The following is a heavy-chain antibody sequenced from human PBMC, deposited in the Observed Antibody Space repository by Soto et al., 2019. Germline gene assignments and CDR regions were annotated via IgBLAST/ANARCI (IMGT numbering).Heavy chain of an antibody. CDR2: ISGSGGST. D-gene: IGHD6-13*01. V-gene: IGHV3-23*01. J-gene: IGHJ3*02. CDR3: AKVESCSWYRAFGPDAFDI. Sequence: GGSLRLSCAASGFTFSSYAMSWVRQAPGKGLEWASAISGSGGSTYYADSVKGRFTISRDNSKNTLYLQMNSLRAEDTAVYYCAKVESCSWYRAFGPDAFDIWGQGTMITVSS. CDR1: GFTFSSYA.